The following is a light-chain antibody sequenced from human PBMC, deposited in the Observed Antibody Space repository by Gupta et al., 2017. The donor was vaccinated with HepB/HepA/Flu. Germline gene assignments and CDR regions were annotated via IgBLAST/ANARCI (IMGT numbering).Light chain of an antibody. CDR3: QQHYSSPYA. V-gene: IGKV4-1*01. Sequence: DIVMTQSPDSLAVSLGERATINCKSSQSVLYSSNNNNYLAWYQQKPGQPPKLLIYWASTRESGVPDRFSGSGSGTDFTLTISSRQAEDVAVYYCQQHYSSPYAFGQGTKLEIK. J-gene: IGKJ2*01. CDR2: WAS. CDR1: QSVLYSSNNNNY.